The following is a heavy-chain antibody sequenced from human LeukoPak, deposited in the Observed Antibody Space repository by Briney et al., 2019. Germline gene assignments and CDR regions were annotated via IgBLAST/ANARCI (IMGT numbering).Heavy chain of an antibody. CDR3: ARDRDLRGYDRLNYYYGMDV. D-gene: IGHD5-12*01. CDR2: INPSGGST. Sequence: ASVKVSCKASGYTFTSYYMHWVRQAPGQGLEWMGTINPSGGSTSYAQKFQGRVTMTRDTSTSTVYMELSSLRSEDTAVYYCARDRDLRGYDRLNYYYGMDVWGQGTTVTVSS. CDR1: GYTFTSYY. J-gene: IGHJ6*02. V-gene: IGHV1-46*01.